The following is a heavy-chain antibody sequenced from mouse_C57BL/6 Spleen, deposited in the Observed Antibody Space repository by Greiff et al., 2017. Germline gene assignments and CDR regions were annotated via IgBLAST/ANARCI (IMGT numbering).Heavy chain of an antibody. J-gene: IGHJ2*01. V-gene: IGHV1-69*01. CDR1: GYTFTSYW. CDR3: ARITTVVDYFDY. Sequence: QVQLQQPGAELVMPGASVKLSCKASGYTFTSYWMHWVKQRPGQGLEWIGELDPSDSYTNYNQKFKGKSTLTVDKSSSTAYMQLSSLTSEDSAVYYCARITTVVDYFDYWGQGTTLTVSS. D-gene: IGHD1-1*01. CDR2: LDPSDSYT.